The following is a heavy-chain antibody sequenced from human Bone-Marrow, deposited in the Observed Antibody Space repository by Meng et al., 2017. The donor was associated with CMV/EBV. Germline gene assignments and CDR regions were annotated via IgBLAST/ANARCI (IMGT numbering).Heavy chain of an antibody. J-gene: IGHJ4*02. CDR2: INPTGGGT. Sequence: QVHLVQSGAEVKKPGASVKVSCKASGYTFNIYYMHWVRQAPGQGLEWMGMINPTGGGTNYAQRFQGKLIMTRDTSTSTVYMELSSLRSEDTAMYYCARSRTRSSSGWNYYFDYWGQGSLVTVSS. V-gene: IGHV1-46*02. CDR3: ARSRTRSSSGWNYYFDY. CDR1: GYTFNIYY. D-gene: IGHD2-2*01.